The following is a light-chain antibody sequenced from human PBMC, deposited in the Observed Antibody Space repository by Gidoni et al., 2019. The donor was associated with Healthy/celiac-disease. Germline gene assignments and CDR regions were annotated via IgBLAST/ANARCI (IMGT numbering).Light chain of an antibody. CDR2: GAS. CDR3: QQYGSSPFT. CDR1: QSVSSSY. V-gene: IGKV3-20*01. J-gene: IGKJ3*01. Sequence: DIVLTQSPGTLSLSPGERATLSCRASQSVSSSYLAWYQQKPGQAPRRLIYGASSRATGIPDRFSGSGSGTDFTLTISRLEPEDFAVYYCQQYGSSPFTFGPXTKVDIK.